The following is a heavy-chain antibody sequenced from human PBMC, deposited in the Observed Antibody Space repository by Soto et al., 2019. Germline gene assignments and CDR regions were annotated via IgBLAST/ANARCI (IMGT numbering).Heavy chain of an antibody. V-gene: IGHV3-33*01. CDR3: ARSPGRRYFDWLLPRQIDY. J-gene: IGHJ4*02. D-gene: IGHD3-9*01. CDR2: IWYDGSNK. Sequence: QVQLVESGGGVVQPGRSLRLSCAASGFTFSSYGMHWVRQAPGKGLEWVAVIWYDGSNKYYADSVKGRFTISRDNSKNTLYLQMNSLRAEDTAVYYCARSPGRRYFDWLLPRQIDYWGQGTLVTVSS. CDR1: GFTFSSYG.